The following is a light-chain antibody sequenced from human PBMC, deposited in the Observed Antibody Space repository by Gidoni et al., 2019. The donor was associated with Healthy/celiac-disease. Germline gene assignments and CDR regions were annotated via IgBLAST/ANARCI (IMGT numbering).Light chain of an antibody. J-gene: IGLJ3*02. CDR2: RNN. CDR1: SSNIGSNY. Sequence: QSVLTQPPSASGTPGQRVTISCSGSSSNIGSNYVYWYQQLPGTAPKLLIYRNNQRPSGVPDRFSGSKSGTSASLAISGLRSEDEADYYCAAWDDSLSGPVFGGGTKLXVL. V-gene: IGLV1-47*01. CDR3: AAWDDSLSGPV.